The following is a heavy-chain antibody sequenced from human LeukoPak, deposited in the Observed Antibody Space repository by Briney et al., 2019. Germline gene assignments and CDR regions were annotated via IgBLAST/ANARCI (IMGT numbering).Heavy chain of an antibody. Sequence: GGSLRLSCAASGFTFSSYAMSWVRQAPGKGLEWVSAISGSGGSTYYADSVKGRFTISRDNSKNTLYLQMNSLRAEDTAVYYCARDKWLRSGAFDIWGQGTMVTVPS. CDR2: ISGSGGST. D-gene: IGHD5-12*01. J-gene: IGHJ3*02. CDR3: ARDKWLRSGAFDI. CDR1: GFTFSSYA. V-gene: IGHV3-23*01.